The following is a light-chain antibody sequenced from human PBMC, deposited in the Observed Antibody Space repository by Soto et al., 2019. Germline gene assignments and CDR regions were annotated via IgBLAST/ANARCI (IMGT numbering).Light chain of an antibody. CDR3: QQYNNWPPDRT. V-gene: IGKV3-15*01. CDR1: QSVSSN. J-gene: IGKJ1*01. Sequence: EIVMTQSPATLSVSPGERATLSCRASQSVSSNLAVYQHKPGQAPRLLIYGASTRATGIPARFSGSGSGTEFTLTISILQSEDFAIYFCQQYNNWPPDRTFGQGTKVEIK. CDR2: GAS.